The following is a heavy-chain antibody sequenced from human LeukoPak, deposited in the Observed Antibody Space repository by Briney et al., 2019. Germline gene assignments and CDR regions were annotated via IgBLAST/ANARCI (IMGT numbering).Heavy chain of an antibody. CDR1: GGSFSGYY. CDR2: INHSGST. V-gene: IGHV4-34*01. D-gene: IGHD1-26*01. J-gene: IGHJ4*02. CDR3: ARVRDSGSYYFDY. Sequence: SGTLSLTCAVYGGSFSGYYWSWIRQPPGKGLEWIGEINHSGSTNYNPSLKSRVTISVDTSKNQFSLKLSSVTAADTAVYYCARVRDSGSYYFDYWGQGTLVTVSS.